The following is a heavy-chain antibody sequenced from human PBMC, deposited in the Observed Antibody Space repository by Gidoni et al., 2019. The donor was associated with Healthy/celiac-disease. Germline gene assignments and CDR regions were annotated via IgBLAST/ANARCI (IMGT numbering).Heavy chain of an antibody. CDR3: ARVEHYGSGSPYYYYYGMDV. CDR1: GFTFSSYG. V-gene: IGHV3-7*01. CDR2: IKQDGSEK. D-gene: IGHD3-10*01. J-gene: IGHJ6*02. Sequence: EVQLVESGGGLVQPGGSLRLSCAASGFTFSSYGMSWVRQAPGKGLEWVANIKQDGSEKYYVDSVKGRFTISRDNAKNSLYLQMNSLRAEDTAVYYCARVEHYGSGSPYYYYYGMDVWGQGTTVTVSS.